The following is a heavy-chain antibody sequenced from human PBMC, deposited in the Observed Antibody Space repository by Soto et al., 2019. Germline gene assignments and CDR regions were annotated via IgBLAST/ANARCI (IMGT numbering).Heavy chain of an antibody. CDR2: IKSKTDGGTT. J-gene: IGHJ4*02. CDR3: TTDGRVVPAAKFDY. CDR1: GFTFSNAW. Sequence: PGGSLRLSCAASGFTFSNAWMSWVRQAPGKGLEWVGRIKSKTDGGTTDYAAPGKGRFTISRDDSKNTLYLQMNSLKTEDTAVYYCTTDGRVVPAAKFDYWGQGTLVTVSS. V-gene: IGHV3-15*01. D-gene: IGHD2-2*01.